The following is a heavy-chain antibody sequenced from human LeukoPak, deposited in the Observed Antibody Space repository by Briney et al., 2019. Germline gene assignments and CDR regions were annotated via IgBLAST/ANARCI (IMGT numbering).Heavy chain of an antibody. D-gene: IGHD3-22*01. Sequence: GGSLRLSCAASGFTFSSYGMSWVRQAPGKGLEWVSAISGSGGSTYYADSVKGRFTISRDNSKNTLYLQMNSLRAEDTAVYYCAKDGYYYDSSGYSTHPSAAFDIWGQGTMVTVSS. CDR3: AKDGYYYDSSGYSTHPSAAFDI. J-gene: IGHJ3*02. V-gene: IGHV3-23*01. CDR2: ISGSGGST. CDR1: GFTFSSYG.